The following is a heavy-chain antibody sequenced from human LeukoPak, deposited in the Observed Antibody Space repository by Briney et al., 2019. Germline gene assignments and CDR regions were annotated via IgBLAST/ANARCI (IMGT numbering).Heavy chain of an antibody. Sequence: GGSLRLSCAASGFTFSSYSMNWVRQAPGKGLEWVSSISSSSSYIYYADSVKGRFTISRDNAKNSLYLQMNSLRAEDTAVYYCARMRLRHAFDIWGQGAMVTVSS. CDR1: GFTFSSYS. J-gene: IGHJ3*02. V-gene: IGHV3-21*01. CDR3: ARMRLRHAFDI. D-gene: IGHD4-17*01. CDR2: ISSSSSYI.